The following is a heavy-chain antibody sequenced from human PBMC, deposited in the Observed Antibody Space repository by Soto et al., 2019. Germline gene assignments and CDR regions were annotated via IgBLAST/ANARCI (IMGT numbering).Heavy chain of an antibody. CDR1: GGSVSSGSYY. J-gene: IGHJ4*02. D-gene: IGHD3-22*01. V-gene: IGHV4-61*01. Sequence: PSETLSLTCTVSGGSVSSGSYYWSWIRQPPGKGLEWIGYIYYSGSTNYNPSLKSRVTISVDTSKNQFSLKLSSVTAADTAVYYCARGPWAYYYDSSGYARSYYFDYWGQGTLVTVSS. CDR3: ARGPWAYYYDSSGYARSYYFDY. CDR2: IYYSGST.